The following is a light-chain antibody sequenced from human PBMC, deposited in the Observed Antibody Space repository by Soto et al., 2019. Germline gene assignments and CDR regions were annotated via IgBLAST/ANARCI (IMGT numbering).Light chain of an antibody. CDR3: CSYAGSNNYG. CDR1: SSDVGGYNY. J-gene: IGLJ1*01. Sequence: QSALTQPPSASGSPGQSVTISCTGTSSDVGGYNYVSWYQQYPGKAPKLMIYEVSKRPSGVPDRFSGSKSGNTASLTVSGLQAEDEADYYCCSYAGSNNYGFGTGTKLTVL. V-gene: IGLV2-8*01. CDR2: EVS.